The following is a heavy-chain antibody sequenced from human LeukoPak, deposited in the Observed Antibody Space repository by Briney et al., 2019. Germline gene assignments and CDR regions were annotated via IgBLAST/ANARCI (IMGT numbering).Heavy chain of an antibody. CDR2: INHSGNT. CDR3: ARDYYGSGSFNWFDP. CDR1: GGSFSGYY. D-gene: IGHD3-10*01. V-gene: IGHV4-34*01. J-gene: IGHJ5*02. Sequence: SETLSLTCAVYGGSFSGYYWSWIRQPPGKGLEWIGEINHSGNTNYNPSLKSRVTISVDTSKNQFSLKLSSVTAADTAVYYCARDYYGSGSFNWFDPWGQGTLVTVSS.